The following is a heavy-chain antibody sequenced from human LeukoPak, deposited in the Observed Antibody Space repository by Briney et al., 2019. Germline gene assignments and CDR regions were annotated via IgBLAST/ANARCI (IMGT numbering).Heavy chain of an antibody. Sequence: TGSSVKVSCKASGGTFSSYAISWVRQAPGQGLEWMGGIIPIFGTANYAQKFQGRVTITTDESTSTAYMELSSLRSEDTAVYYCARNTWIQLWAGDYYYMDVWGKGTTVTVSS. V-gene: IGHV1-69*05. CDR2: IIPIFGTA. J-gene: IGHJ6*03. CDR3: ARNTWIQLWAGDYYYMDV. CDR1: GGTFSSYA. D-gene: IGHD5-18*01.